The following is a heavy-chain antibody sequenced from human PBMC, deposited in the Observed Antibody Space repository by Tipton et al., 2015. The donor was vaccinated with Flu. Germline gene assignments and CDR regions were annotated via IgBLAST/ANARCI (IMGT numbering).Heavy chain of an antibody. J-gene: IGHJ4*02. V-gene: IGHV3-30*02. Sequence: SLRLSCAASGFTFSSYGMHWVRQAPGKGLEWVTFIRYDGSNKYYADSVKGRFTISRDNSKNTVYLQMNNLRGEDTAVYYCAKDNDPSNVPHYWGQGTLVTVSS. D-gene: IGHD1-1*01. CDR3: AKDNDPSNVPHY. CDR1: GFTFSSYG. CDR2: IRYDGSNK.